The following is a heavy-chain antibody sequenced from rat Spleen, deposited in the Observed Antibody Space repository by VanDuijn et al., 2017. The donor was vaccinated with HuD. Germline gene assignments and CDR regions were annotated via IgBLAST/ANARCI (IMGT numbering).Heavy chain of an antibody. J-gene: IGHJ2*01. CDR1: GFSLTNYH. CDR3: TRDGEPFDY. V-gene: IGHV2-32*01. CDR2: MWNDGDT. Sequence: QVQLKESGPGLVQPSQTLSLTCTVSGFSLTNYHVHWVRQPPGKGLEWMGLMWNDGDTSYNSALKSRLSISRDTSRSQVFLKINSLQTEDTGTYYCTRDGEPFDYWGQGVMVTVSS. D-gene: IGHD4-2*01.